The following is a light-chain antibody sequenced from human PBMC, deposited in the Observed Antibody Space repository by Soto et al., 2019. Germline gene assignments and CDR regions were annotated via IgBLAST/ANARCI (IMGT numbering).Light chain of an antibody. J-gene: IGLJ1*01. CDR1: VSDVGSYNY. Sequence: QSALTQPRSVSGSPGQSVTISCTGTVSDVGSYNYVSWYQQHPGKAPKLMIYEVSNRPSGVSNRFSGSKSGNTASLTISGLQAEDEADYYCSSYTSSSTYVFGTGTKLTVL. CDR2: EVS. CDR3: SSYTSSSTYV. V-gene: IGLV2-14*01.